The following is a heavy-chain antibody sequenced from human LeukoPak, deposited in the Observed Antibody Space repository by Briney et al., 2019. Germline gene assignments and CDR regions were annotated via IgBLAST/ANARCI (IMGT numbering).Heavy chain of an antibody. CDR3: ARDIAAAGFYDY. V-gene: IGHV1-18*01. Sequence: ASVKVSCKASGYTFTSYGISWVRQAPGQGLEWMGWISAYNGNTNYAQKLQGRVTMTTDTSTSTAYMEVRSLTSDDTAVYYCARDIAAAGFYDYWGQGTLVTVSS. J-gene: IGHJ4*02. D-gene: IGHD6-13*01. CDR2: ISAYNGNT. CDR1: GYTFTSYG.